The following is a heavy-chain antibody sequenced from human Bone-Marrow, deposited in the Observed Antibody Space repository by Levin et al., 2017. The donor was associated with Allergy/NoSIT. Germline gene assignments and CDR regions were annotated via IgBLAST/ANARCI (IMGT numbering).Heavy chain of an antibody. D-gene: IGHD6-19*01. V-gene: IGHV3-33*01. CDR2: IWYDGSNK. Sequence: LSLTCAASGFTFSSYGMHWVRQAPGKGLEWVAVIWYDGSNKYYADSVKGRFTISRDNSKNTLYLQMNSLRAEDTAVYYCAREAPRASIAVAGTVYFQHWGQGTLVTVSS. CDR3: AREAPRASIAVAGTVYFQH. J-gene: IGHJ1*01. CDR1: GFTFSSYG.